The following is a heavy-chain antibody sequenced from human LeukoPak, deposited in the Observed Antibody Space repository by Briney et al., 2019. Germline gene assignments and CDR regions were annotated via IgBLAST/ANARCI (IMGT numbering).Heavy chain of an antibody. Sequence: PSETQSLTCTVSGDSISNYYWSWIRQPPGKGLEWIGCVYYSGSSNYDPSLKSRVTISLDTSKNQFSLRLNSVTAADTAVYYCARSLTTGIDWFDPWGQGTLVTVSS. V-gene: IGHV4-59*08. CDR1: GDSISNYY. D-gene: IGHD4/OR15-4a*01. J-gene: IGHJ5*02. CDR2: VYYSGSS. CDR3: ARSLTTGIDWFDP.